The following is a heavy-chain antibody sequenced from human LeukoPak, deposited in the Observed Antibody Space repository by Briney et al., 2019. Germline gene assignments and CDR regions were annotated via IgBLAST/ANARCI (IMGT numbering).Heavy chain of an antibody. CDR1: GFTFGAYW. J-gene: IGHJ4*02. V-gene: IGHV3-7*05. Sequence: GESLRLSCAASGFTFGAYWMTWVRQAPGKGLEWVANLNKDGSEKYYVDSVKGRFTISRDNAKNSLYLQMNGLRAEDTAVYYCGEGRKGAWFPNYWGQGTLVTVSS. CDR2: LNKDGSEK. CDR3: GEGRKGAWFPNY. D-gene: IGHD3-10*01.